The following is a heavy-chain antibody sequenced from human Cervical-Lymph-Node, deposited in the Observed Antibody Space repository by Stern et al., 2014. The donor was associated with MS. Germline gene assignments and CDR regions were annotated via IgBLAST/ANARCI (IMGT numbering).Heavy chain of an antibody. CDR3: ARVYYYGSGRFCMDV. D-gene: IGHD3-10*01. CDR2: IGSSGSYI. Sequence: EVQLVESGGGLVKPGGSLRLSCAASGFTFSTYSMNWVRQAPGKGLEWVSSIGSSGSYIYYADSVRGRFTISRQNAKNSLYLQMNSLRAEDTAVYYCARVYYYGSGRFCMDVWGQGTTVTVSS. CDR1: GFTFSTYS. V-gene: IGHV3-21*01. J-gene: IGHJ6*02.